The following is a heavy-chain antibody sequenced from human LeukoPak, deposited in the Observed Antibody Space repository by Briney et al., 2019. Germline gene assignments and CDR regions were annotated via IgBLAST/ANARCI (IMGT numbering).Heavy chain of an antibody. D-gene: IGHD3-22*01. CDR2: IWYDGSKQ. CDR1: GFTFSSYG. V-gene: IGHV3-33*06. CDR3: AKDLALYYYDSSGPDY. Sequence: GRSLRLSCAASGFTFSSYGMHWVRQAPGKGLEWVAFIWYDGSKQYYADSVKGRFTISRDNSKNTLYLQMSSLRAEDTAVYYCAKDLALYYYDSSGPDYWGQGTLVTVSS. J-gene: IGHJ4*02.